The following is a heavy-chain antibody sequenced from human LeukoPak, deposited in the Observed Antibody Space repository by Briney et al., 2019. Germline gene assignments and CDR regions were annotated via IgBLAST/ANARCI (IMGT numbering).Heavy chain of an antibody. CDR3: ARDLYRIVVVPHYFDY. D-gene: IGHD3-22*01. CDR2: IKEDGSEK. V-gene: IGHV3-7*01. J-gene: IGHJ4*02. CDR1: GFTLSTYW. Sequence: GGSLRLSCAASGFTLSTYWMSWVRQAPGKRLEWVANIKEDGSEKYYVDSVKGRFTISRDNAKNSLYLQMNSLRAEDTAVYYCARDLYRIVVVPHYFDYWGQGTLVTVSS.